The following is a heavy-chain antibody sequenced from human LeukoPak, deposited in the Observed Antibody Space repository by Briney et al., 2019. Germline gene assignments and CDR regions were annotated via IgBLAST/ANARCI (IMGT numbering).Heavy chain of an antibody. CDR2: ITSRGEST. CDR1: GFTFSIYA. CDR3: ARDRPNYYGSDGHYYRRDGDH. Sequence: GGSLRLSCAASGFTFSIYAMSWVRQAPGKGLQWVSSITSRGESTWYVDSVKGRFTITRDNSENTLYLQMHSLRAEDTAVYYCARDRPNYYGSDGHYYRRDGDHWGRGTLVSVSS. D-gene: IGHD3-22*01. V-gene: IGHV3-23*01. J-gene: IGHJ4*02.